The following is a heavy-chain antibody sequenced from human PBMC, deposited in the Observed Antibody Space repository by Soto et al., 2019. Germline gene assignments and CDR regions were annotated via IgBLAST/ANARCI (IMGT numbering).Heavy chain of an antibody. V-gene: IGHV3-53*01. CDR3: ASDRVGSGYPGYCHH. J-gene: IGHJ1*01. Sequence: EVQLVESGGGLIQPGGSLRLSCAASGFTVSSNYMSWVRQAPGKGLEWVSVIYSGGSKYYADSVKGRFTISRDDSKRPVYLQMISLRAEDTAVYFCASDRVGSGYPGYCHHWGEGTLVTVSS. CDR2: IYSGGSK. CDR1: GFTVSSNY. D-gene: IGHD3-22*01.